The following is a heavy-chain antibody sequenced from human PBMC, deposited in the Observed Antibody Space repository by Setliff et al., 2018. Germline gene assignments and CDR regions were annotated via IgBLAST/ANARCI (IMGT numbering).Heavy chain of an antibody. CDR2: IYTTGTT. V-gene: IGHV4-38-2*02. CDR3: ARDNTIVGATDY. D-gene: IGHD1-26*01. J-gene: IGHJ4*02. CDR1: GCSISSGFS. Sequence: SETLSLTCAVSGCSISSGFSWVWIRQSPGKGLEWIGRIYTTGTTNYNPSLKGRVTISVDTSKNQFSLNLSSVTAADTAVYFCARDNTIVGATDYWGQGTLVTVSS.